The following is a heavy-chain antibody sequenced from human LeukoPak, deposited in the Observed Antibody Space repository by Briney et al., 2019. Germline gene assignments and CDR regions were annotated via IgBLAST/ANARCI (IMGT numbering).Heavy chain of an antibody. CDR3: ASHYETSGYFGFDI. CDR2: IVPGISNT. CDR1: GYVFPNYW. Sequence: ESLKISCKGPGYVFPNYWIAWVRQVPEKGLEWMGIIVPGISNTKYGPSFQGQVAISADKSISTAYLHWNNLRASDTAMYYCASHYETSGYFGFDIWGQGTMVTV. V-gene: IGHV5-51*01. D-gene: IGHD3-22*01. J-gene: IGHJ3*02.